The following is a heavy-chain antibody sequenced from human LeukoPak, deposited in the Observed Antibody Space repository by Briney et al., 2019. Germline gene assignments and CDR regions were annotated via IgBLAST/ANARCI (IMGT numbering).Heavy chain of an antibody. CDR3: ASGTYTQNFDY. CDR2: LSGGAFST. Sequence: GGSLRLSCAASGFTFTNYAMSWVRQAPGKGLEWVSSLSGGAFSTYYADSVKGRFTISRDNSKNTLYLQMNSLRAEDTAVYYCASGTYTQNFDYWGQGTLVTVSS. J-gene: IGHJ4*02. D-gene: IGHD1-7*01. CDR1: GFTFTNYA. V-gene: IGHV3-23*01.